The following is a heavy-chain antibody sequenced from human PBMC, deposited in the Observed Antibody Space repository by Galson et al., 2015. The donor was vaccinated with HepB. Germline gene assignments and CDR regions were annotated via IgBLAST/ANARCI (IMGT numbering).Heavy chain of an antibody. CDR1: GYTFTSYA. J-gene: IGHJ4*02. CDR3: ARRAYIAAAHFDY. Sequence: SVKVSCKASGYTFTSYAMHWVRQAPGQRLEWMGWINAGNGNTKYSQKFQGRVTITRDTSASTAYMELSSLRSEDTAVYYCARRAYIAAAHFDYWGQGTLVTVSS. V-gene: IGHV1-3*01. CDR2: INAGNGNT. D-gene: IGHD6-13*01.